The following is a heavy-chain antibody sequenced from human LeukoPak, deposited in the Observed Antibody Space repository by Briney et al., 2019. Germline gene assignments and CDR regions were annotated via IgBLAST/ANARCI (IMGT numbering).Heavy chain of an antibody. Sequence: GGSLRLSCAASGFTLSDYAMRWVRQAPGQGRKWRSEISGGGDGAYHADSVKGRFTISRDNLKNTLYLQMNSLRAEDTAVYYYTASWPKVREGDQWGQGTLVTVSS. V-gene: IGHV3-23*01. CDR1: GFTLSDYA. D-gene: IGHD3-10*01. J-gene: IGHJ4*02. CDR3: TASWPKVREGDQ. CDR2: ISGGGDGA.